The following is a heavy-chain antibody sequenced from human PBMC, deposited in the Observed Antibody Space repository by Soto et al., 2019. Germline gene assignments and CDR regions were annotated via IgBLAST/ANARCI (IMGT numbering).Heavy chain of an antibody. CDR1: GGTFSSYA. CDR2: IIPIFGTA. CDR3: ARGITLVEATTFDY. D-gene: IGHD1-26*01. J-gene: IGHJ4*02. V-gene: IGHV1-69*13. Sequence: GASVKVSCKASGGTFSSYAISWVRQAPGQGLEWMGGIIPIFGTANYAQKFQGRVTITADESTSTAYMELSSLRSEDTAVYYCARGITLVEATTFDYWGQGTLVTVSS.